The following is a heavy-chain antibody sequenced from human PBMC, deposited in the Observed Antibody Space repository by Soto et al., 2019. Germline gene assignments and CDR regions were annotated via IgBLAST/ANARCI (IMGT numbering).Heavy chain of an antibody. Sequence: QVQLVESGGGVVQPGRSLRLSCAASGFTFSSYGMHWVRQAPGKGLEWVAVISYDGSKKYYADSVRGRFTISRDNSKNTLHLQTNSLRPEDTAVYYCEDEVGLDYWGQGTLVTVSS. CDR2: ISYDGSKK. CDR3: EDEVGLDY. V-gene: IGHV3-30*18. D-gene: IGHD2-15*01. J-gene: IGHJ4*02. CDR1: GFTFSSYG.